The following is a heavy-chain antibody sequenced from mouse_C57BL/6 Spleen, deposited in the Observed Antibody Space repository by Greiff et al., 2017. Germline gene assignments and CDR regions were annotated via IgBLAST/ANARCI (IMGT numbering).Heavy chain of an antibody. D-gene: IGHD3-2*02. CDR3: GSGYNY. V-gene: IGHV1-82*01. Sequence: QVQLQQSGPELVKPGASVKISCKASGYAFSSSWMNWVKQRPGQGLEWIGRIYPGDGDTTYTGKFKGKATLTADKSSSTAYMQHSSLTSEDSAVYFCGSGYNYWGQGTTLTVSS. J-gene: IGHJ2*01. CDR2: IYPGDGDT. CDR1: GYAFSSSW.